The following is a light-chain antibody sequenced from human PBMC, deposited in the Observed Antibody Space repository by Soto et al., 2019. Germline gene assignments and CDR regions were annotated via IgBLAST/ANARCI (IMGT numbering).Light chain of an antibody. J-gene: IGLJ3*02. CDR2: DVN. Sequence: QSALTQPASVSGSPGQSITISCTGISSDTGPYNYVSWYQQYPGEAPKLIIYDVNNRPSEISTRFSGSKSGTTASLIISGLQADDAADYYCSSYTMTSTPWVFGGGTKLTVL. CDR3: SSYTMTSTPWV. CDR1: SSDTGPYNY. V-gene: IGLV2-14*01.